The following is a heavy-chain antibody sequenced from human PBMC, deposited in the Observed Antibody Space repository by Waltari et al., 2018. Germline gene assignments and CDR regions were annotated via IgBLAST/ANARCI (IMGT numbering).Heavy chain of an antibody. CDR1: GGSFSGYY. V-gene: IGHV4-34*01. D-gene: IGHD7-27*01. Sequence: QVQLQQWGAGLLKPSETLSLTCPVYGGSFSGYYWSWIRQPPGKGLEWIGEINHSGSLPYYPSLMRRVTISVDPSKTQFSRKLSSVTAAETAVYYCARGLGREDYWGQGTLVTVSS. CDR2: INHSGSL. CDR3: ARGLGREDY. J-gene: IGHJ4*02.